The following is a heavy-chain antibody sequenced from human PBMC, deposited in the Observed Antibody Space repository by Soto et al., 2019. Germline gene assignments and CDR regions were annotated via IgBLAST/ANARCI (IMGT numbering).Heavy chain of an antibody. CDR2: IIPIFGTA. J-gene: IGHJ6*02. Sequence: SVKVSCKASGGTFSSYAISWVRQAPGQGLEWMGGIIPIFGTANYAQKFQGRVTITADESTSTAYMELSSLRSEDTAVYYCARDHKSSYYYDSSGYYRSYYYGMDVWGQGTTVTVSS. D-gene: IGHD3-22*01. CDR1: GGTFSSYA. V-gene: IGHV1-69*13. CDR3: ARDHKSSYYYDSSGYYRSYYYGMDV.